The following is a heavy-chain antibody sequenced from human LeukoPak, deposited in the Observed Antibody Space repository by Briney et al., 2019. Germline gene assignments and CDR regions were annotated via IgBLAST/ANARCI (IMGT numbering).Heavy chain of an antibody. Sequence: GGSLRLSSAASGFTFSSYGMHWVRQAPGKGLEWVAFIRYDGSNKYYADSVKGRFTISRDNSKNTLYLQMNSLRAEDTAVYYCARDGNCSGGSCSFDPWGQGTLVTVSS. CDR1: GFTFSSYG. J-gene: IGHJ5*02. V-gene: IGHV3-30*02. CDR3: ARDGNCSGGSCSFDP. D-gene: IGHD2-15*01. CDR2: IRYDGSNK.